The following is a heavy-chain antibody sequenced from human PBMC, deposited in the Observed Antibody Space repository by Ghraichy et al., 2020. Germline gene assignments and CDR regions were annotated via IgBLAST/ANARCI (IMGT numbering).Heavy chain of an antibody. Sequence: SETLSLTCAVYGGSFSGYYWSWIRQPPGKGLEWIGEINHSGSTNYNPSLKSRVTISVDTSKNQFSLKLSSVTAADTAVYYCARWPMRPMVTTSVHASGTGDYWGQGTLVTVSS. J-gene: IGHJ4*02. V-gene: IGHV4-34*01. CDR3: ARWPMRPMVTTSVHASGTGDY. CDR2: INHSGST. D-gene: IGHD4-17*01. CDR1: GGSFSGYY.